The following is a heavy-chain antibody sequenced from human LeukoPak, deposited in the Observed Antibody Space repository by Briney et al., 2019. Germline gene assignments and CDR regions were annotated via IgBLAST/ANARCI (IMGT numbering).Heavy chain of an antibody. CDR3: AYEVTGAIDY. CDR1: GFTFSSYG. J-gene: IGHJ4*02. D-gene: IGHD1-20*01. CDR2: IRYDGSNK. Sequence: PGGSLRLSCAASGFTFSSYGMHWVRQAPGKGLEWVAFIRYDGSNKYYADSVKGRFTISRDNSKNTLYLQMNSLRAEDTAVYYRAYEVTGAIDYWGQGTLVTVSS. V-gene: IGHV3-30*02.